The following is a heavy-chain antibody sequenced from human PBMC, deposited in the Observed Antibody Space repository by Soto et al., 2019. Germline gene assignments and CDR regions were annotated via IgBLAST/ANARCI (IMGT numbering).Heavy chain of an antibody. D-gene: IGHD5-18*01. CDR2: IFSSGST. Sequence: SETLSLTCTVSGGSINSFYWSWVRHPAGKGLEWIGRIFSSGSTSFNPSLESRVAMSVDTSKNHFSLNLSSVTAADMAVYYCAREGSYGAYNFAHGIQLWSFDFWGQGALVTVSS. V-gene: IGHV4-4*07. J-gene: IGHJ4*02. CDR3: AREGSYGAYNFAHGIQLWSFDF. CDR1: GGSINSFY.